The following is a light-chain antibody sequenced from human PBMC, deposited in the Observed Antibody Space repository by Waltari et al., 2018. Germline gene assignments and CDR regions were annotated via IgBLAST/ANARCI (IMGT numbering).Light chain of an antibody. V-gene: IGKV3-20*01. CDR2: GAS. J-gene: IGKJ1*01. CDR1: QSVSRA. Sequence: EIVLTQSPGSLSSSPGERVTLSCRASQSVSRAFAWYQQKPGQAPRLLIFGASNRATGIPDRFSGSGSETDCSLTISRLEPEDFAVYYCQHYVRLPATFGRGTKVEIK. CDR3: QHYVRLPAT.